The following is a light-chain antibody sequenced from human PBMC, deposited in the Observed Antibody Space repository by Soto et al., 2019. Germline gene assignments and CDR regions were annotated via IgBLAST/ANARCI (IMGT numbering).Light chain of an antibody. CDR3: QQYGSSPA. Sequence: EIVLTQSPGTLSLSPGERATLSCRASQSVSSSYLAWYQQKPGQAPRLLIYGASSRATGSPDRFSGSGSGTDFTLTISRPESGDLAVYYCQQYGSSPAFGGGTEVEIK. CDR2: GAS. J-gene: IGKJ4*01. CDR1: QSVSSSY. V-gene: IGKV3-20*01.